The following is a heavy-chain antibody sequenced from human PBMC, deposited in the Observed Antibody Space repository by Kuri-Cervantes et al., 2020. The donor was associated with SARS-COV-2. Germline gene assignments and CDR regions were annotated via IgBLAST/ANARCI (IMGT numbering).Heavy chain of an antibody. Sequence: GSLRLSCAVSGVSISLYYWSWIRQPPGKRPEWIGTIYHSGGTNYNPSLKGRVTISLDTSKNQFSLNLSSVTAADTAVYYCASGYSSGPYDYWGQGTLVTVSS. D-gene: IGHD6-19*01. CDR1: GVSISLYY. CDR2: IYHSGGT. CDR3: ASGYSSGPYDY. V-gene: IGHV4-59*08. J-gene: IGHJ4*02.